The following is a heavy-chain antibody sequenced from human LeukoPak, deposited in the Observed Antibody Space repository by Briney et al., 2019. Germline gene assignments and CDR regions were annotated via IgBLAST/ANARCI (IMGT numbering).Heavy chain of an antibody. V-gene: IGHV3-7*01. CDR3: ARDQLYCSGGYCYFDS. Sequence: GGSLRLSCAASGFTFSSYWVTWVRQAPGKGPEWVASIKEDGSEKDYVDSVKGRFTISRDNAKNTLYLQVNSLRAEDTAVYYCARDQLYCSGGYCYFDSWGQGTLVTVSS. J-gene: IGHJ4*02. CDR1: GFTFSSYW. D-gene: IGHD2-15*01. CDR2: IKEDGSEK.